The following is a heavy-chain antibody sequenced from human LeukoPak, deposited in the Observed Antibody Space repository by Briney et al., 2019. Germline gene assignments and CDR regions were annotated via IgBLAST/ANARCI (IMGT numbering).Heavy chain of an antibody. CDR1: GGSISSYY. CDR3: ARDHIVVVPAASLYYYYMGV. CDR2: IYYSGST. J-gene: IGHJ6*03. Sequence: SETLSLTCTVSGGSISSYYWSWIRQPPGKGLEWIGSIYYSGSTYYNPSLKSRVTISVDTSKNQFSLKLSSVTAADTAVYYCARDHIVVVPAASLYYYYMGVWGKGTTVTVSS. V-gene: IGHV4-59*12. D-gene: IGHD2-2*01.